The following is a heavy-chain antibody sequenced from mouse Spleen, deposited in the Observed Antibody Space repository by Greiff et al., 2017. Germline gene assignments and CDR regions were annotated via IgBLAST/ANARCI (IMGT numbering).Heavy chain of an antibody. V-gene: IGHV5-16*01. CDR3: ARRHYGSSYEYFDV. J-gene: IGHJ1*03. Sequence: EVQVVESEGGLVQPGSSMKLSCTASGFTFSDYYMAWVRQVPEKGLEWVANINYDGSSTYYLDSLKSRFIISRDNAKNILYLQMSSLKSEDTATYYCARRHYGSSYEYFDVWGTGTTVTVSS. CDR1: GFTFSDYY. CDR2: INYDGSST. D-gene: IGHD1-1*01.